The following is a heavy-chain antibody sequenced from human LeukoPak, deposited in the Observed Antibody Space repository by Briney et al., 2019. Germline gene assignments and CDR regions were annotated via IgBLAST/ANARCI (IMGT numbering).Heavy chain of an antibody. J-gene: IGHJ4*02. CDR1: GGSFSGYY. CDR3: AREVLDYSGSGTYYRHFDF. CDR2: INHSGST. V-gene: IGHV4-34*01. Sequence: SETLSLTCAVYGGSFSGYYWSWLRQPPGKGLEWIGEINHSGSTNYNPSLKSRVTLSVDTSKNQFSLKLSSVTAADTAVYYCAREVLDYSGSGTYYRHFDFWGQGTLVTVSS. D-gene: IGHD3-10*01.